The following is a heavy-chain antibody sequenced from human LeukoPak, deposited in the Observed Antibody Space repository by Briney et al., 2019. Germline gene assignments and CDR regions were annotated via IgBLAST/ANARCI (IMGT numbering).Heavy chain of an antibody. CDR2: VRSKTHTYAT. D-gene: IGHD6-19*01. Sequence: PGGSLRLSCAASGFTFSGSAIHWVRQASGKGLEWVGRVRSKTHTYATAYAASVKGRFTLSRDDSKNTAYLRMNSLKTEDTAVYYCAKRSAESSGYFDYWGQGTLVTVSS. J-gene: IGHJ4*02. V-gene: IGHV3-73*01. CDR3: AKRSAESSGYFDY. CDR1: GFTFSGSA.